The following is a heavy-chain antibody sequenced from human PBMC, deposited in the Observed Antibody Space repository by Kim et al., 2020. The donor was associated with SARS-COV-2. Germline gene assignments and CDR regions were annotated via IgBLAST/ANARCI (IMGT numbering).Heavy chain of an antibody. Sequence: EWVALISHDGVNKHYTDSLKGRFTVSRDNSKKTLSLQMNSLRAEDTAVYYCAKSYYDFWNVLLIYYFDYWGQGTLVSVSS. CDR3: AKSYYDFWNVLLIYYFDY. V-gene: IGHV3-30*18. D-gene: IGHD3-3*01. J-gene: IGHJ4*02. CDR2: ISHDGVNK.